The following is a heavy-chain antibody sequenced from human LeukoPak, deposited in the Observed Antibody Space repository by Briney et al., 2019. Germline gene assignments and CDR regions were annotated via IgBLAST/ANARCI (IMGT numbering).Heavy chain of an antibody. CDR3: ARRIAAAGIGYDAFDI. CDR2: IYHSGST. D-gene: IGHD6-13*01. J-gene: IGHJ3*02. V-gene: IGHV4-38-2*01. Sequence: KPSETLSLTCAVSGYSISSGYYWGWIRQPPGKGLEWIGSIYHSGSTYYNPSLKSRVTISVDTSKNQFSLKLSSVTAADTVVYYCARRIAAAGIGYDAFDIWGQGTMVTVSS. CDR1: GYSISSGYY.